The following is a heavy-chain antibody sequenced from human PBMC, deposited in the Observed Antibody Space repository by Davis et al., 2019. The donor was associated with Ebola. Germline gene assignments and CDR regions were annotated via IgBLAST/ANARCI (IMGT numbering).Heavy chain of an antibody. CDR3: AIDADFGEYGWFDP. CDR1: QFTFRDYS. Sequence: PGGSLRLSCVASQFTFRDYSVNWVRQAPGKGLEWVAIISSDGTNRFYADSVKGRFTVSRDNSRNTVYLQMNSLRLDDTASYYCAIDADFGEYGWFDPWGQGTLVIVSS. CDR2: ISSDGTNR. J-gene: IGHJ5*02. D-gene: IGHD4-17*01. V-gene: IGHV3-30*01.